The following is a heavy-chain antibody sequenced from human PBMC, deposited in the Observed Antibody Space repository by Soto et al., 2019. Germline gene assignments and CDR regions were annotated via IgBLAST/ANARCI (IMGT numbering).Heavy chain of an antibody. CDR1: GFTFSSSA. CDR2: ISSSGGST. D-gene: IGHD4-17*01. CDR3: ARGPYGDYPLGYFDY. Sequence: GGCLRLSCAASGFTFSSSAMSGVRQAPGKGLEWVSAISSSGGSTYYADSVKGRFTISRDNSKNTLYLQMNSLRAEDTAIYYCARGPYGDYPLGYFDYWGQGTLVTVSS. V-gene: IGHV3-23*01. J-gene: IGHJ4*02.